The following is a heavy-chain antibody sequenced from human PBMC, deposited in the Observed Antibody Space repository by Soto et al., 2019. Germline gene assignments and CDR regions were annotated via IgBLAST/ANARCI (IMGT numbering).Heavy chain of an antibody. CDR3: ARSGRDYYGSGKACDH. CDR1: DYTFTSYG. J-gene: IGHJ1*01. Sequence: ASVKVSCKASDYTFTSYGITWVRQVPGQGLEGMGWISVYRGNKDNVHKLLGRLTFNTQSSTRTHYMELSSLRADGRAVYYCARSGRDYYGSGKACDHWGQGTLVTVSS. V-gene: IGHV1-18*04. D-gene: IGHD3-10*01. CDR2: ISVYRGNK.